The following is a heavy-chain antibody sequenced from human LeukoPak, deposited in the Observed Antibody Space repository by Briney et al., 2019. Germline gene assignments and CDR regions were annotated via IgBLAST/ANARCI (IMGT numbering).Heavy chain of an antibody. J-gene: IGHJ4*02. Sequence: SDTLSLTCTVSGGSIRGYFWSWLRQPPGKELEWIGYSYYSETTKYNPSLKSRVTISVDASKNQISLSLKSVTAADTAVYYCARHMYSGAWYYFDYWGQGTLVTVSS. CDR3: ARHMYSGAWYYFDY. D-gene: IGHD6-19*01. V-gene: IGHV4-59*08. CDR1: GGSIRGYF. CDR2: SYYSETT.